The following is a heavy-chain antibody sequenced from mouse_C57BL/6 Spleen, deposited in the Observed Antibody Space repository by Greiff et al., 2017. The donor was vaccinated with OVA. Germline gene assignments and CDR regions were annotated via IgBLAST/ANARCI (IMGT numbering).Heavy chain of an antibody. CDR2: IRNKANGYTT. J-gene: IGHJ1*03. D-gene: IGHD1-1*01. V-gene: IGHV7-3*01. CDR1: GFTFTDYY. Sequence: EVQLVESGGGLVQPGGSLSLSCAASGFTFTDYYMSWVRQPPGKALEWLGFIRNKANGYTTEYSASVKGRFTISRDNSQSILYLQMNALRAEDSATYYCATISHYYGSSYWYFDVWGTGTTVTVSS. CDR3: ATISHYYGSSYWYFDV.